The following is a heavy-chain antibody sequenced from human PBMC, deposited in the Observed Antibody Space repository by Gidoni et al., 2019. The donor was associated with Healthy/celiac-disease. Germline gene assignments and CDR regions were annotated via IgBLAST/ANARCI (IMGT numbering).Heavy chain of an antibody. CDR2: ISGSGGST. V-gene: IGHV3-23*01. Sequence: EVQLLESGGGLVQLGGSLRLSCAASVFTFSSYAMSWVRQASGKGLEWVSGISGSGGSTDYADSVKGLFTISRDNSKNTLYLQMNSLRAEDTAVYYCAKDGSGSYYLGAFDIWGQGTMVTVSS. CDR3: AKDGSGSYYLGAFDI. D-gene: IGHD1-26*01. J-gene: IGHJ3*02. CDR1: VFTFSSYA.